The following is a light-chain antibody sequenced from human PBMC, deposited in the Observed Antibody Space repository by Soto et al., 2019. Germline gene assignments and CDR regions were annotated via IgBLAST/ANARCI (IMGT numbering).Light chain of an antibody. CDR1: SSNIGAGYD. Sequence: QSVLTQPPSVSGAPGQRVTISCTGSSSNIGAGYDVHWYKQLPGTAPKVLIYENNNRPSGVPDRFSGSRSGTSASLAITGLQPEDEADYYCQSHDSSLSAYVFGSGTKVTVL. CDR2: ENN. J-gene: IGLJ1*01. CDR3: QSHDSSLSAYV. V-gene: IGLV1-40*01.